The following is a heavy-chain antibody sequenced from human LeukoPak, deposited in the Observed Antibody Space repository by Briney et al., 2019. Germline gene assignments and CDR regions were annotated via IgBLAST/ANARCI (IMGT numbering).Heavy chain of an antibody. D-gene: IGHD2-2*01. Sequence: SVKVSCKASGGTFSSYAISWVRQAPGQGLEWMGGIIPIFGTANYAQKFQGRATITADESTSTAYMELSSLRSEDTAVYYCARNLVVPAATYYYYYYGMDVWGKGTTVTVSS. CDR1: GGTFSSYA. J-gene: IGHJ6*04. CDR3: ARNLVVPAATYYYYYYGMDV. V-gene: IGHV1-69*13. CDR2: IIPIFGTA.